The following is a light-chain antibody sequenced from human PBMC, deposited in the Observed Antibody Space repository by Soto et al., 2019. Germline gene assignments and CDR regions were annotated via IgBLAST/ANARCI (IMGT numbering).Light chain of an antibody. CDR3: SSYTTSVTRVV. J-gene: IGLJ2*01. CDR1: SNDIGSYNF. Sequence: QSALTQPASVSGSPGQSITISCTGTSNDIGSYNFVSWYQQHPGKAPKLMIYAVSNRPSGVSNRFSGSKSGNTASLTISGLQAEDEADYYCSSYTTSVTRVVFGGGTKLTVL. CDR2: AVS. V-gene: IGLV2-14*01.